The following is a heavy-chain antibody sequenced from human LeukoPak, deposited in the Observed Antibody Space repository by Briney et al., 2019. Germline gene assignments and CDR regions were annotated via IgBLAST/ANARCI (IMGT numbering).Heavy chain of an antibody. J-gene: IGHJ4*02. CDR2: IRSSAEGANYA. CDR3: ASDQRYAFDY. Sequence: GGSLRLSRATSVFSCTDYLMNWVRPAPGKGLEWVSNIRSSAEGANYAYYADSVKGRVTISRDDAKNTLYLHMNSLRDDDTAVYYCASDQRYAFDYWGQGILVTVSS. D-gene: IGHD3-9*01. V-gene: IGHV3-48*02. CDR1: VFSCTDYL.